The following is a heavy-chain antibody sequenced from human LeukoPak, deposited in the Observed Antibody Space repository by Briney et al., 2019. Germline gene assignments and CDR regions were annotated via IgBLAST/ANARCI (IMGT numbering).Heavy chain of an antibody. CDR2: TRYDGSNK. Sequence: GSLRLSCAASGFTFSSYGMHWVRQAPGKGLEWVAFTRYDGSNKHYADSVKGRFTISRDNSKNTLYLQMNSLRAEDTAVYYCAKDPTGYYYDSSGYLLPDYWGQGTLVTVSS. J-gene: IGHJ4*02. CDR1: GFTFSSYG. V-gene: IGHV3-30*02. D-gene: IGHD3-22*01. CDR3: AKDPTGYYYDSSGYLLPDY.